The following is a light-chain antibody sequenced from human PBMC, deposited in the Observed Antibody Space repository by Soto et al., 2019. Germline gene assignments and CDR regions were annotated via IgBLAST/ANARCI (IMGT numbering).Light chain of an antibody. CDR2: GAS. CDR1: QSVSSSY. J-gene: IGKJ1*01. CDR3: QQYGSSPLT. Sequence: EIVLTQSPGTLSLSPGDRATLSCRASQSVSSSYLAWYQQKPGQAPRLLIYGASSRATGIPDRFSGSGSGTDFTLTISRLEPEEFAVYYCQQYGSSPLTLGQGTKVEIK. V-gene: IGKV3-20*01.